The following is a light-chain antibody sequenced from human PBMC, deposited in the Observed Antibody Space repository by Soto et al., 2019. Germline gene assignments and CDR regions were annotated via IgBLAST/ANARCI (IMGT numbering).Light chain of an antibody. V-gene: IGLV2-11*01. CDR2: GVT. CDR3: CSYAGTCAVF. Sequence: QSALTQPRSVSGSPGQSVTISCTGSSSDVGGYNYVSWYQHHPDKVTKLIIFGVTKRPSGVPDRFSGSKSGNTASLTISGLQAEDEADYFCCSYAGTCAVFFGGGTKLTVL. CDR1: SSDVGGYNY. J-gene: IGLJ2*01.